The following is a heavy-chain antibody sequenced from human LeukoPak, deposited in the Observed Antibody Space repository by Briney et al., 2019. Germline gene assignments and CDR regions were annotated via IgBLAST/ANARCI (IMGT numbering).Heavy chain of an antibody. CDR2: MNPNSGNT. V-gene: IGHV1-8*03. CDR1: GYTFTSYD. Sequence: ASVKVSCKASGYTFTSYDINWVRQATGQGLEWMGWMNPNSGNTGYAQKFQGRVTITRNTSISTAYMELSSLRSEDTAVYYCARVGSSSSSSDYYYMDVWGKGTTVTVSS. CDR3: ARVGSSSSSSDYYYMDV. D-gene: IGHD6-6*01. J-gene: IGHJ6*03.